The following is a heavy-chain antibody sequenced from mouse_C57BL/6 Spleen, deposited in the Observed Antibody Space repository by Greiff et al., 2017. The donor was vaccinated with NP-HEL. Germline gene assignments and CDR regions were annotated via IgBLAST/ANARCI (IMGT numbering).Heavy chain of an antibody. CDR2: IDPSDSYT. Sequence: QVQLQQPGAELVKPGASVKLSCKASGYTFTSYWMQWVKQRPGQGLEWIGEIDPSDSYTNYNQKFKGKATLTVDTSSSTAYMQLSSLTSEDSAVYYCASSTGEGFDYWGQGTTLTVSS. CDR1: GYTFTSYW. CDR3: ASSTGEGFDY. V-gene: IGHV1-50*01. J-gene: IGHJ2*01. D-gene: IGHD4-1*01.